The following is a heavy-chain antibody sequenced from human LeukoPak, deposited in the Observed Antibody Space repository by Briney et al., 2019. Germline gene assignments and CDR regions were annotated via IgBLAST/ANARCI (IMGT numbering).Heavy chain of an antibody. D-gene: IGHD3-9*01. CDR2: IYYSGST. V-gene: IGHV4-59*01. Sequence: SETLSLTCTVSGGSISSYYWSWIRPPPGKGLEWIGYIYYSGSTNYNPSLKSRVTISVDTSKNQFSLKLSSVTAADTAVYYCARGASYYDILTGYYKGAFDIWGQGTMVTVSS. J-gene: IGHJ3*02. CDR3: ARGASYYDILTGYYKGAFDI. CDR1: GGSISSYY.